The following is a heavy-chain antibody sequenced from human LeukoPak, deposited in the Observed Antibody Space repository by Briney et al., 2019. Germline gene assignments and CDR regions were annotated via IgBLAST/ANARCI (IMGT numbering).Heavy chain of an antibody. CDR2: IKEDGSEK. D-gene: IGHD1-1*01. Sequence: GGSLRLSCAASGFTFSTSWMSWVRQAPGKGLEWVANIKEDGSEKYYVYSVKGRFTISRDNAKNSLYLQMNSLRAEDTAVYYCARGGYTYGHWGQGTLVTVSS. V-gene: IGHV3-7*05. J-gene: IGHJ4*02. CDR3: ARGGYTYGH. CDR1: GFTFSTSW.